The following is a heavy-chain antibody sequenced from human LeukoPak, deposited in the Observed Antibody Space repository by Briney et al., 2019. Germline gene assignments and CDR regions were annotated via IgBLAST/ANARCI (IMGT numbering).Heavy chain of an antibody. J-gene: IGHJ4*02. V-gene: IGHV4-34*01. CDR2: INHSGST. CDR1: GGSFSGYY. CDR3: ARGVYCGGDCYSSPFDY. D-gene: IGHD2-21*02. Sequence: PSETLSLTCAVYGGSFSGYYRSWIRQPPGKGLEWIGEINHSGSTNYNASLKSRVTISVDTSKNQFSLKLNSVTAADTAVYYCARGVYCGGDCYSSPFDYWGQGTLVTVSS.